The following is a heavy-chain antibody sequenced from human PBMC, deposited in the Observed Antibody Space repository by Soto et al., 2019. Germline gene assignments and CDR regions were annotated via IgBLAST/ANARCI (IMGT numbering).Heavy chain of an antibody. CDR2: IYYSGST. J-gene: IGHJ5*02. Sequence: PSETLSLTCTVSGGSVSSGSYYWSWIRQPPGKGLEWIGYIYYSGSTNYNPSLKSRVTISVDTSKNQFSLKLSSVTAADTAVYYCARTIAAPLVWFDPWGQGTLVTVS. CDR3: ARTIAAPLVWFDP. CDR1: GGSVSSGSYY. D-gene: IGHD6-13*01. V-gene: IGHV4-61*01.